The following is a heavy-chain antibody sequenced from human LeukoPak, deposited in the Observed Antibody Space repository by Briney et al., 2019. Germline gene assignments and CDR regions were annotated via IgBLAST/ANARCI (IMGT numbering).Heavy chain of an antibody. CDR1: GYTFTSYG. Sequence: ASVKVSCKASGYTFTSYGISWVRQAPGQGLEWMGWINPISGGTNYAQKFQGRVTMTRDTSISTAYMELSRLRSDDTAVYYCARVQLCYYGSGSPCAFDIWGQGTMVTVSS. J-gene: IGHJ3*02. V-gene: IGHV1-2*02. D-gene: IGHD3-10*01. CDR3: ARVQLCYYGSGSPCAFDI. CDR2: INPISGGT.